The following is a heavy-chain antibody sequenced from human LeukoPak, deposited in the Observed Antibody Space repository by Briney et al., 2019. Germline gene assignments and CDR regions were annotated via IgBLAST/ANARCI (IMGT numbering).Heavy chain of an antibody. J-gene: IGHJ4*02. D-gene: IGHD6-6*01. CDR3: AKSGDSSSSGVNFDY. V-gene: IGHV3-30*18. CDR2: ISYYGSNK. Sequence: SGGALRLSCAASGFTFRSYGMHWVRQAPGKGLEGVAVISYYGSNKYYAAYVNGPFTISRDNSKNTLYLQMNSLRAEDTAVYYCAKSGDSSSSGVNFDYWGQGTLVTVSS. CDR1: GFTFRSYG.